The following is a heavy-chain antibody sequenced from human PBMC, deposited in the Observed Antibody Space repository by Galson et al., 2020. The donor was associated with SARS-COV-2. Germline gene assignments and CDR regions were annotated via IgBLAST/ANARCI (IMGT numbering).Heavy chain of an antibody. Sequence: GGSLRLSCAASGFTFSSYWMHWVRQAPGKGLVWVSRIYSEGSSTSYADSVKGRFTISGDNTKNTLYLQMSSLRAEDTAVYYWARGDMRNDYFGDGGQGGLGIVSS. J-gene: IGHJ4*02. CDR2: IYSEGSST. V-gene: IGHV3-74*01. D-gene: IGHD3-16*01. CDR3: ARGDMRNDYFGD. CDR1: GFTFSSYW.